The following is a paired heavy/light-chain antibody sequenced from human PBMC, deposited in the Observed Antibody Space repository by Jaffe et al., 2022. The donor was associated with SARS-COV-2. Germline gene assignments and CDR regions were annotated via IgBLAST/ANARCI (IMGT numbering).Heavy chain of an antibody. J-gene: IGHJ5*02. CDR2: IDPSDSYT. CDR1: GYNFISYW. D-gene: IGHD3-22*01. V-gene: IGHV5-10-1*03. Sequence: EVQLVQSGAEVKKPGESLRISCQGSGYNFISYWINWVRQMPGKGLEWVGRIDPSDSYTNYSPSFQGHVTISTDKSINTAYLQWSSLEPSDTAMYYCAREYYYDSSSYYGGRSWFDPWGQGTLVTVSS. CDR3: AREYYYDSSSYYGGRSWFDP.
Light chain of an antibody. CDR1: QNIDNY. V-gene: IGKV1-39*01. Sequence: DIQMTQSPSSLSASVGDRVTITCRASQNIDNYLNWYQQKPGKAPDVLIYATSTLRSGVPSRFSGSGSGTNFTLTISSLQPEDFATYFCQQSYTNAHFGPGTKVDI. J-gene: IGKJ3*01. CDR3: QQSYTNAH. CDR2: ATS.